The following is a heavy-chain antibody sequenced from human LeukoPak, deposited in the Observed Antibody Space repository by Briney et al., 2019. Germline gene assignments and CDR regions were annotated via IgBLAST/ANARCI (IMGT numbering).Heavy chain of an antibody. J-gene: IGHJ2*01. D-gene: IGHD4-23*01. V-gene: IGHV1-69*13. CDR2: IIPIFGTT. CDR3: ARVGDYGGNPGKWYFDL. CDR1: GGTFSSYA. Sequence: SVKVSCKASGGTFSSYAISWVRQAPGQGLEWMGGIIPIFGTTNYAQKFQGRVTITADESTSTAYMELSSLRSEDTAVYYCARVGDYGGNPGKWYFDLWGRGTLVTVSS.